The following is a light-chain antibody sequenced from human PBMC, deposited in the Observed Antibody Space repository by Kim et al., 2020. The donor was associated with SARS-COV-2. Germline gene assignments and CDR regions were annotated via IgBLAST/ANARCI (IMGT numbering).Light chain of an antibody. CDR1: QSVSSNY. Sequence: SPGKKPTPSCRASQSVSSNYLAWYQQKPGQAPRLLIYGASSRATGIPDRFSGSGSGTDFTLTITRLEPEDFAVYYCQQYSSSPATFGQGTKVDIK. J-gene: IGKJ1*01. V-gene: IGKV3-20*01. CDR3: QQYSSSPAT. CDR2: GAS.